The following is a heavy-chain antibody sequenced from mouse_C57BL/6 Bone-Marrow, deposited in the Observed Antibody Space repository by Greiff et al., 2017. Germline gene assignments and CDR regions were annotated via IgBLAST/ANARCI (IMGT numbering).Heavy chain of an antibody. CDR2: ISGGGGNT. D-gene: IGHD1-1*01. Sequence: EVHLVESGGGLVKPGGSLKLSCAASGFTFSSYTMSWVRQTPEKRLEWVATISGGGGNTYYPDSVKGRFTISRDNAKNTLYLQMSSLRSEDTALYYCARHFYGFDYWGQGTTLTVSS. V-gene: IGHV5-9*01. CDR3: ARHFYGFDY. CDR1: GFTFSSYT. J-gene: IGHJ2*01.